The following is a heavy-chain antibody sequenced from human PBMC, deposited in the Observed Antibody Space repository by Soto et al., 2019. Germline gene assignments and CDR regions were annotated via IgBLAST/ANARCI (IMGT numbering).Heavy chain of an antibody. J-gene: IGHJ4*02. CDR3: AREEQRYYFDY. V-gene: IGHV4-59*01. CDR1: GGSISSYY. D-gene: IGHD6-25*01. Sequence: SETLSLTCTVSGGSISSYYWSWIRQPPGKGLEWVGYIYYSGSTNYNPSLKSRVTISVDTSKNQFSLKLSSVTAADTAVYYCAREEQRYYFDYWGQGTLVTVSS. CDR2: IYYSGST.